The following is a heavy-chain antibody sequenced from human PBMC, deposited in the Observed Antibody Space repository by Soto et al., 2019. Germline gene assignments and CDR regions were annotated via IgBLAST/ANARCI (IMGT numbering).Heavy chain of an antibody. D-gene: IGHD3-10*01. J-gene: IGHJ5*02. V-gene: IGHV1-46*01. CDR1: GYTFTSYY. CDR2: INPSGGST. CDR3: ATLWFGEPYNWFDP. Sequence: GASVKVSCKASGYTFTSYYMHWVRQAPGQGLEWMGIINPSGGSTIYAQKFQGRVTMTEDTSTDTAYMELSSLRSEDTAVYYCATLWFGEPYNWFDPWGQGTLVTVSS.